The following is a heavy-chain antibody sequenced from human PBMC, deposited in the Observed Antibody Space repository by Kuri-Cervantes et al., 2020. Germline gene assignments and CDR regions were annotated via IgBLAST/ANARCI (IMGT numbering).Heavy chain of an antibody. CDR2: ISYDGSNK. CDR3: ARDVGTSIYHYYTMDV. D-gene: IGHD1-7*01. CDR1: GFTFSSYA. V-gene: IGHV3-30-3*01. Sequence: GESLKISCAASGFTFSSYAMHWVRQAPGKGLEWVAVISYDGSNKYYADSVKGRFTISRDNSKNTLYLQMNSLRAEDAAVYYCARDVGTSIYHYYTMDVWGQGTTVTVSS. J-gene: IGHJ6*02.